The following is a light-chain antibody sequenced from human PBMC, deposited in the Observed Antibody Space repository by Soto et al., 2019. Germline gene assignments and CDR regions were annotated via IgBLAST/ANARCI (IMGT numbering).Light chain of an antibody. V-gene: IGLV2-23*02. Sequence: QGPLTQAASVSGSRGQSITISCTGSNSDIGNYNIVSWYQQHPDKAPQLIIYEVTKRPSGVSNRFSGSKSGNTASLTISGLQAEDEGDYHCCSYAGSNVFVFGTGTKVTVL. CDR1: NSDIGNYNI. CDR2: EVT. J-gene: IGLJ1*01. CDR3: CSYAGSNVFV.